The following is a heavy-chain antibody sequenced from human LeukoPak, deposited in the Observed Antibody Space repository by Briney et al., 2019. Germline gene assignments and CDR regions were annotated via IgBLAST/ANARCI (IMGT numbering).Heavy chain of an antibody. Sequence: GGSLRLSCEASGFTLSNRWMTWVRQAPGKGLEWVATMTRGGSEKFYVDSVKGRFTISGDNAKNTLYLQMNSLRAEDTAVYYCAKDIMGDYYFDYWGQGTLVTVSS. V-gene: IGHV3-7*03. CDR2: MTRGGSEK. D-gene: IGHD1-26*01. CDR1: GFTLSNRW. CDR3: AKDIMGDYYFDY. J-gene: IGHJ4*02.